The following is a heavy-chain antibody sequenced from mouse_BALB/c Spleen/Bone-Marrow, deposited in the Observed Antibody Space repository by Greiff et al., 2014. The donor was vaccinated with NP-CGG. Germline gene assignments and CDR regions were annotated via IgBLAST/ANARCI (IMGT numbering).Heavy chain of an antibody. V-gene: IGHV5-15*02. J-gene: IGHJ2*01. CDR2: ISNLAYSI. CDR3: TRDRGYDGGYYFDY. Sequence: DVMLVESGGGVVQPGGSRKLSCAASGFNFSDYGMAWVRLAPGKGPEWVAFISNLAYSIYYADTVTGRFTISRENAKNTLYLEMSSLRFEDTAMYHCTRDRGYDGGYYFDYWGQGTTLTVSS. D-gene: IGHD2-2*01. CDR1: GFNFSDYG.